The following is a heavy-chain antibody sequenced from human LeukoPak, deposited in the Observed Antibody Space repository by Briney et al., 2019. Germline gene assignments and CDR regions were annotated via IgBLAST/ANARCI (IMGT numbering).Heavy chain of an antibody. CDR1: GGTFSSYA. J-gene: IGHJ5*02. CDR3: ARGVPKRGSGSFNWFDP. D-gene: IGHD3-10*01. CDR2: IIPIFGTA. Sequence: SVKISCKASGGTFSSYAISWVRQAPGQGLEWMGGIIPIFGTANYAQKFQGRVTITADESTSTAYMELSSLRSEDTAVYYCARGVPKRGSGSFNWFDPWGQGTLVTVSS. V-gene: IGHV1-69*13.